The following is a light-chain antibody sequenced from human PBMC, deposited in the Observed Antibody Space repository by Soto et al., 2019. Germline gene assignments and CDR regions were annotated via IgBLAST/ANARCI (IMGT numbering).Light chain of an antibody. CDR2: AAS. CDR3: QQSYTSWWT. CDR1: QSISTH. Sequence: DIQMPQSPSSLSAPVGDRVSITCRASQSISTHLSWYQQKPGKAPKLLIYAASSLQSWVPSRFTGSGSGTDFTLTISSLQPEDFATYYCQQSYTSWWTFGQGTKVDIK. J-gene: IGKJ1*01. V-gene: IGKV1-39*01.